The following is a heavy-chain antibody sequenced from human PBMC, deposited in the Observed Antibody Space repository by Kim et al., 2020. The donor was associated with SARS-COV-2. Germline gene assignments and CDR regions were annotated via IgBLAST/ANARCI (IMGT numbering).Heavy chain of an antibody. CDR2: IYYSGST. CDR3: ASAAAGTLTFDY. J-gene: IGHJ4*02. Sequence: SETLSLTCTVSGGSISSGGYYWSWIRQHPGKGLEWIGYIYYSGSTYYNPSLKSRVTISVDTSKNQFSLKLSSVTAADTAVYYCASAAAGTLTFDYWGQGTLVTVSS. D-gene: IGHD6-13*01. V-gene: IGHV4-31*03. CDR1: GGSISSGGYY.